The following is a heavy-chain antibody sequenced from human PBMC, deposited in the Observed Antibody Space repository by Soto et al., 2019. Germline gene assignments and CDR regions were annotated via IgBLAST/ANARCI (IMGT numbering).Heavy chain of an antibody. CDR3: ARMIAVAGYYYYGMDV. Sequence: ASVKVSCKASGYTFTSYDINWVRQATGQGLEWMGWMNHNSGNTGYAQKFQGRVTMTRNTSISTAYMELSSLRSEDTAVYYCARMIAVAGYYYYGMDVWGQGTTVTVSS. V-gene: IGHV1-8*01. J-gene: IGHJ6*02. CDR1: GYTFTSYD. CDR2: MNHNSGNT. D-gene: IGHD6-19*01.